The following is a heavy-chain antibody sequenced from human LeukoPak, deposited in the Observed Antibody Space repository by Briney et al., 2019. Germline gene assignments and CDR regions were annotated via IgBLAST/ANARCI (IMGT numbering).Heavy chain of an antibody. D-gene: IGHD3-9*01. V-gene: IGHV1-46*01. Sequence: GASVKVSCTASGYTFTSYYFHWVRQAPGQGLEWMGIINPSGGASSSAQKFQGRVTMTRDTSTSTVYLELNSLISEDTAVYYCATSRDNYFDYWGQGTLVTVSS. CDR1: GYTFTSYY. CDR2: INPSGGAS. J-gene: IGHJ4*02. CDR3: ATSRDNYFDY.